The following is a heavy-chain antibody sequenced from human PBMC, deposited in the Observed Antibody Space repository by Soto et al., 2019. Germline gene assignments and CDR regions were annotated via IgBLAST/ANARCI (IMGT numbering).Heavy chain of an antibody. Sequence: QLQLQESGSGLVKPSQTLSLTCAVSGGSISSGGYSWSWIRQPPGKGLEWIGYIYHSGSTYYNPSLXVXAXIXADRSKNQFSLKLSSVTAADTAVYYCARGNVVANDYWGQGTLVTVSS. D-gene: IGHD2-21*01. CDR2: IYHSGST. J-gene: IGHJ4*02. CDR3: ARGNVVANDY. V-gene: IGHV4-30-2*01. CDR1: GGSISSGGYS.